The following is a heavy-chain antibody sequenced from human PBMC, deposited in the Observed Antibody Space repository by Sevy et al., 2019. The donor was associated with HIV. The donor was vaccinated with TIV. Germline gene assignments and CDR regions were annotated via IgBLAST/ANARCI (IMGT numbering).Heavy chain of an antibody. CDR1: GGSFSGYY. Sequence: SETLSLTCAVYGGSFSGYYWSWIRQPPGKGLEWIGEINQSGSTNYNPSLKSRVTISVDTSKNQFSLKLSSVTAADTTVYYCARQSISSLPFDYWGQGTLVTVSS. D-gene: IGHD6-13*01. J-gene: IGHJ4*02. CDR3: ARQSISSLPFDY. V-gene: IGHV4-34*01. CDR2: INQSGST.